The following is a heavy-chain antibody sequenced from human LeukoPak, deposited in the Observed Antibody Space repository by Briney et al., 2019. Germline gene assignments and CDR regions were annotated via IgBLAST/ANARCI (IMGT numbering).Heavy chain of an antibody. V-gene: IGHV4-4*02. J-gene: IGHJ5*02. D-gene: IGHD6-13*01. Sequence: PSETLSLTCAVSGGSITSGNWWTWVRQPPGKGLEWIGEIYHSGGTNYNPSLKSRLTISVDKSKNQFSLALSSVTAADTAVYYCARGVPAAGAKWFDPWGPGSLVTVYS. CDR3: ARGVPAAGAKWFDP. CDR1: GGSITSGNW. CDR2: IYHSGGT.